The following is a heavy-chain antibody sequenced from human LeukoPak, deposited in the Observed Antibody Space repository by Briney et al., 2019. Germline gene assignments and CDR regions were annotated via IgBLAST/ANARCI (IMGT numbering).Heavy chain of an antibody. D-gene: IGHD3-10*01. CDR3: ARVARGDYYYYYMDV. CDR1: GFTFSSYA. J-gene: IGHJ6*03. CDR2: ISYDGSNK. Sequence: PGGSLRLSCAASGFTFSSYAMHWVRQAPGKGLEWVAVISYDGSNKYYADSVQGRFTISRDNAKNTLYLRMNSLRAEDTALYYCARVARGDYYYYYMDVWGKGTTVTVSS. V-gene: IGHV3-30*04.